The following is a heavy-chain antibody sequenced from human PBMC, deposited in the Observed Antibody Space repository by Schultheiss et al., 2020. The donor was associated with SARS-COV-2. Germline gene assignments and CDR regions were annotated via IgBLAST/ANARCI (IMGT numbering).Heavy chain of an antibody. D-gene: IGHD6-13*01. CDR3: ARVGGSSSWYEYNWFDP. V-gene: IGHV4-59*01. J-gene: IGHJ5*02. Sequence: SETLSLTCTVSGGSISSYYWSWIRQPPGKGLDWIGYIYYSGSTNYNPSLKSRVTISVDTSKNQFSLKLSSVTAADTAVYYCARVGGSSSWYEYNWFDPWGQGTLVTVSS. CDR1: GGSISSYY. CDR2: IYYSGST.